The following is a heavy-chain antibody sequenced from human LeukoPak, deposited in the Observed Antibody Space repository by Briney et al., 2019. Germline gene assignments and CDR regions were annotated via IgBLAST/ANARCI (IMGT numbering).Heavy chain of an antibody. V-gene: IGHV1-8*03. J-gene: IGHJ4*02. D-gene: IGHD1-26*01. CDR3: ARRLLGATINFDY. CDR2: MNPNSGNT. Sequence: ASVKVSCKASGYTFTSYDINWVRQATGQGLEWMGWMNPNSGNTGYAQKFQGRVTITRNTSISTAYMELSSLRSKDTAVYYCARRLLGATINFDYWGQGTLVTVSS. CDR1: GYTFTSYD.